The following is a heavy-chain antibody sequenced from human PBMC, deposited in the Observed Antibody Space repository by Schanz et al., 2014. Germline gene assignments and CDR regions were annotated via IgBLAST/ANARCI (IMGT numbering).Heavy chain of an antibody. V-gene: IGHV3-64*01. CDR1: GFTFSTST. CDR3: ARGGFGEVSYFDY. Sequence: EVQLLESGGGLVEPGGSLRLSCAASGFTFSTSTMHWVRQAPGKGLEYVSSISSKGDMTFYGNSVKGRFTISRDNSKNTLYLQLGSLSAEDTAVYFCARGGFGEVSYFDYWGQGTLVTVSS. D-gene: IGHD3-10*01. CDR2: ISSKGDMT. J-gene: IGHJ4*02.